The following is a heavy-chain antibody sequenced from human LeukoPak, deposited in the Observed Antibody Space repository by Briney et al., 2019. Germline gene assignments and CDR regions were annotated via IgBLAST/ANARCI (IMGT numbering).Heavy chain of an antibody. J-gene: IGHJ6*02. CDR1: GYTFTGYY. Sequence: ASVKVSCKASGYTFTGYYMHWVRQAPGQGLEWMGWINPNSGGTNYAQKFQGRVTMTRDTSISTAYMGLSRLRSDDTAVYYCARIEVAPLLLYYYYGMDVWGQGTTVTVSS. CDR2: INPNSGGT. V-gene: IGHV1-2*02. CDR3: ARIEVAPLLLYYYYGMDV. D-gene: IGHD2-15*01.